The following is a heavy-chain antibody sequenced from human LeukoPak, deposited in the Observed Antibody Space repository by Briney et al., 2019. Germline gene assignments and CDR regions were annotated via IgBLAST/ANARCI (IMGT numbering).Heavy chain of an antibody. V-gene: IGHV3-23*01. CDR3: ARGIAATCDY. Sequence: AGGSLRLSCAASGFTFSNYDMTWVRQAPGKGLEWVSSIRGSGDTTFYADSVRGRFTISRDNSKNTLYLQMNSLRAEDTAVYYCARGIAATCDYWGQGTLVTVSS. CDR2: IRGSGDTT. CDR1: GFTFSNYD. D-gene: IGHD6-13*01. J-gene: IGHJ4*02.